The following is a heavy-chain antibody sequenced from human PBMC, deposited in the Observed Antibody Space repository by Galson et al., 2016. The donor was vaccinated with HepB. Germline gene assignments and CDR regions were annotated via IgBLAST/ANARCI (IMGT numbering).Heavy chain of an antibody. J-gene: IGHJ4*02. V-gene: IGHV1-2*02. D-gene: IGHD3-16*01. CDR3: ARGGTASALDY. CDR2: INPNSGVT. Sequence: SCKASGYTFTGYQVHWVRQAPGQGLEWMGWINPNSGVTIYAQKFQGRVTMTRDTSINAAHMELSSLTSVDTGVYYCARGGTASALDYWGQGTLVTVSS. CDR1: GYTFTGYQ.